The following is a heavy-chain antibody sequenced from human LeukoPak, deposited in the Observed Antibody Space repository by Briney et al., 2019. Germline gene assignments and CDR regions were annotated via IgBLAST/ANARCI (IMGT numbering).Heavy chain of an antibody. CDR3: AGVRSYLGFDY. Sequence: SQTLSLTCTVSGGSISSGSYYWSWIRQPAGKGLEWIGRIYTSGSTNYNPSLKSRVTISVDTSKNQFSLKLSSVTAADTAVYYCAGVRSYLGFDYWGPGTLVTVSS. J-gene: IGHJ4*02. V-gene: IGHV4-61*02. D-gene: IGHD1-26*01. CDR1: GGSISSGSYY. CDR2: IYTSGST.